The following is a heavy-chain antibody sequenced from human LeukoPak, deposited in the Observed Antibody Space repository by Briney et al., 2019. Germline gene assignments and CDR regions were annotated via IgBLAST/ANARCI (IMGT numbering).Heavy chain of an antibody. D-gene: IGHD4-17*01. Sequence: GGSLRLSCAASGFTFSSYGMHWVRQAPGKGLEWVAVISYDGSNKYYADSVKGRFTISRDNSKNTLYLQMNSLRAEDTAVYYCARDPGYGDYPYYFDYWGQGTLVTVSS. V-gene: IGHV3-30*03. J-gene: IGHJ4*02. CDR3: ARDPGYGDYPYYFDY. CDR1: GFTFSSYG. CDR2: ISYDGSNK.